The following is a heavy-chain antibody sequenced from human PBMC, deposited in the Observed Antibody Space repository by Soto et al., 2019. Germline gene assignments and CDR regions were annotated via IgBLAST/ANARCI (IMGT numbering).Heavy chain of an antibody. CDR1: GGSIGGVGYS. D-gene: IGHD3-10*01. Sequence: SETLSLTCAVSGGSIGGVGYSWSWIRQPPGGGLEWIGYMYHSGTFLKSPSLKTRLTMSLDMSKNQFSLTLNSMTAADTAVYYCARAQFYSGSGNYNNLMFDAWGQGIQVTSPQ. J-gene: IGHJ5*02. V-gene: IGHV4-30-2*01. CDR2: MYHSGTF. CDR3: ARAQFYSGSGNYNNLMFDA.